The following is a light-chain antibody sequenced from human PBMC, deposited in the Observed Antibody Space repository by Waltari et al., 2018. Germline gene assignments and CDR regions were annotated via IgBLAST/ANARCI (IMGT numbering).Light chain of an antibody. CDR1: SSDIRNFNS. CDR2: EVT. CDR3: SSYSSSTSLCV. V-gene: IGLV2-14*01. Sequence: QSALTQPASVSGSPGQSITISCTGTSSDIRNFNSVSWYQQPPGKAPKLMIFEVTNRPSGISNRFSGSKSDNTAFLTISGLQAEDEADYYCSSYSSSTSLCVFGTGTKVTVL. J-gene: IGLJ1*01.